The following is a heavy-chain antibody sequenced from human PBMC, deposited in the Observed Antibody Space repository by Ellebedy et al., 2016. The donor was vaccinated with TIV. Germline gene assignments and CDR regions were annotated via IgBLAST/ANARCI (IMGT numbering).Heavy chain of an antibody. CDR2: INNRRST. J-gene: IGHJ4*02. CDR3: AKDYGDAQY. D-gene: IGHD4-17*01. V-gene: IGHV4-34*01. CDR1: GGSFSREY. Sequence: MPSETLSLTCAVYGGSFSREYWRWIRQPPGKGLEWIGEINNRRSTNYNPSLKSRVTISVDTSKNHFSLRLTSVTAADTAVYYCAKDYGDAQYWGQGTLVTVSS.